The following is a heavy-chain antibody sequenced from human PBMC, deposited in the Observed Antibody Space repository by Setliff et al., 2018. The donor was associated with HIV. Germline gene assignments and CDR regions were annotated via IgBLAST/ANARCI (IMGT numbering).Heavy chain of an antibody. CDR2: ISSSGSTI. V-gene: IGHV3-48*03. CDR1: GFTFSSYE. J-gene: IGHJ4*02. D-gene: IGHD3-16*02. Sequence: GGSLRLSCAASGFTFSSYEMNWVRQAPGKGLEWVSYISSSGSTIYYADSVKGRFTISRDNAKNSLYLQMNSLRAEDTGVYYCARLWSYDYVWGSYRPVDYWGRGTLVTVSS. CDR3: ARLWSYDYVWGSYRPVDY.